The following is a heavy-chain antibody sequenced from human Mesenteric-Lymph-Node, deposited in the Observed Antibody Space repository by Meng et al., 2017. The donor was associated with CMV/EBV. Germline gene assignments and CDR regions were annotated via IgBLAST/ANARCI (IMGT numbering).Heavy chain of an antibody. Sequence: GGSLRLSCAASGFTFSSYEMNWVRQAPGKGLEWASGTGGAGDTYYADSVKGRFIVSTEDAKNSLFLQMDGLRAGDTAVYYCARSTGFWRGDAFDIWGQGTMVTVSS. J-gene: IGHJ3*02. CDR2: TGGAGDT. CDR1: GFTFSSYE. CDR3: ARSTGFWRGDAFDI. D-gene: IGHD3-3*01. V-gene: IGHV3-13*01.